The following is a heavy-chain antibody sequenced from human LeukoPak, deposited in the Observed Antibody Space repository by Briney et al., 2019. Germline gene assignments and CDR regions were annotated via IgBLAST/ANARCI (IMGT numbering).Heavy chain of an antibody. D-gene: IGHD2-2*01. CDR2: IYPGDSDT. J-gene: IGHJ4*02. CDR1: GYSFTNYW. V-gene: IGHV5-51*01. CDR3: ARRYDCSSTSCPTSEYFDY. Sequence: GESLKISCKGSGYSFTNYWIGWVRQMPGKGLEWMGIIYPGDSDTRYSPSFQGQVTISADESISTAYLQWSSLKASDTAMYYCARRYDCSSTSCPTSEYFDYCGQGTLVTVSS.